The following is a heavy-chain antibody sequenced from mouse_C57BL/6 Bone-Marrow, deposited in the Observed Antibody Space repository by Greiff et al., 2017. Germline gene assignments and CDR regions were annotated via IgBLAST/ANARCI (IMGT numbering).Heavy chain of an antibody. CDR1: GYSITSGYY. D-gene: IGHD2-1*01. Sequence: EVKLLESGPGLVKPSQSLSLTCSVTGYSITSGYYWNWIRQFPGNKLEWMGYISYDGSNNYNPSLKNRISITRDTSTNQFFLKLNSVTTEDTATYYCARTGNSAWFAYWGQGTLVTVSA. J-gene: IGHJ3*01. CDR3: ARTGNSAWFAY. V-gene: IGHV3-6*01. CDR2: ISYDGSN.